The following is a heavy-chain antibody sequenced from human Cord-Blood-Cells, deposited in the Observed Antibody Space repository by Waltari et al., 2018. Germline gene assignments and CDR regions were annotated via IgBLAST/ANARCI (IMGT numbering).Heavy chain of an antibody. D-gene: IGHD3-10*01. Sequence: QLQLQESGPGLVKPSETLSLTCTVSGGSISSSSYYWGWIRQPPGKGREWRGSIYYSGDPDERPSRKSRVTRAVDTAKNHFSLKLSVVTAAGTAVYYCASHERSYGAGSYYNYVDYWGQGTLVTVSS. CDR2: IYYSGDP. CDR3: ASHERSYGAGSYYNYVDY. CDR1: GGSISSSSYY. V-gene: IGHV4-39*07. J-gene: IGHJ4*02.